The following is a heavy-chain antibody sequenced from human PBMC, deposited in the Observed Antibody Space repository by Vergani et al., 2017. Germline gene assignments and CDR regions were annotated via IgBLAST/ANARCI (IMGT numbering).Heavy chain of an antibody. Sequence: EVQLVQSGAEVKTPGESLRISCKGSGYSFTSYWISWVRQMPGKGLEWMGRIDPSDSYSNYSPSFQGHVTISADKSIITAYLQWGSLKASDSAMYYCARVGWSYYDSSGYYSAPRGWFDPGGQGTLVTVSS. D-gene: IGHD3-22*01. CDR2: IDPSDSYS. CDR1: GYSFTSYW. J-gene: IGHJ5*02. V-gene: IGHV5-10-1*03. CDR3: ARVGWSYYDSSGYYSAPRGWFDP.